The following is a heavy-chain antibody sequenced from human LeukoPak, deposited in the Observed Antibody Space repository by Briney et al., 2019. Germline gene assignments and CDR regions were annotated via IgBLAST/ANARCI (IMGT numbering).Heavy chain of an antibody. Sequence: GRSLRLSRAASGFTFSSYGMHWVRQAPGKGLEWVAVISYDGSNKYYADSVKGRFTISRDNSKNTLYLQMNSLRAEDTAVYYCARVAAGYSVNYFDYWGQGTLVTVSS. CDR3: ARVAAGYSVNYFDY. J-gene: IGHJ4*02. V-gene: IGHV3-30*03. D-gene: IGHD4-23*01. CDR1: GFTFSSYG. CDR2: ISYDGSNK.